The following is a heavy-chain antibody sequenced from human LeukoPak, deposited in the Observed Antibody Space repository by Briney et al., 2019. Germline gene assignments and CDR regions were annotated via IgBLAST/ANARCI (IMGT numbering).Heavy chain of an antibody. Sequence: GGSLRLSCAASGFTFSNNAMNWVRQAPGKGLQWVSVICGSGKTYSADSVKGRFTISRDNSKNTLYLQMSSLRVEDTAIYFCAKTLQPRSGGGDWCAFDIWGQGTRVTVSS. D-gene: IGHD2-21*02. J-gene: IGHJ3*02. CDR2: ICGSGKT. V-gene: IGHV3-23*01. CDR3: AKTLQPRSGGGDWCAFDI. CDR1: GFTFSNNA.